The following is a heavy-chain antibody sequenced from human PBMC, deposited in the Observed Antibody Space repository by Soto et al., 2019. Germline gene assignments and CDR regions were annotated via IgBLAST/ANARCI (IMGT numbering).Heavy chain of an antibody. D-gene: IGHD4-17*01. V-gene: IGHV1-2*02. J-gene: IGHJ3*02. CDR1: GYTFTVYY. Sequence: ASFKVSCKASGYTFTVYYMHWVRQAPGQGLEWMGWINPNSGDTNYAQKLQGRVTMTTDTSTSTAYMELRSLRSDDTAVYYCARDRSLYGDNDAFDIWGQGTMVTVSS. CDR2: INPNSGDT. CDR3: ARDRSLYGDNDAFDI.